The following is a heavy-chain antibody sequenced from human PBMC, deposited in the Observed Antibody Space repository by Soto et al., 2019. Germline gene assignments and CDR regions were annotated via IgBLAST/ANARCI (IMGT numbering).Heavy chain of an antibody. CDR2: ISDSGGRT. V-gene: IGHV3-23*01. D-gene: IGHD1-1*01. J-gene: IGHJ5*02. CDR1: GFTFSSSA. CDR3: AKSLNINWKNWFDP. Sequence: EEQLLESGGGLVQPGESLRLSCAASGFTFSSSAMNWVRQATGKGLEWVSIISDSGGRTYYADSVRGRFTISRDNSKNTLYLQMNSLRAEDTAVYYCAKSLNINWKNWFDPWGQGTLVTVSS.